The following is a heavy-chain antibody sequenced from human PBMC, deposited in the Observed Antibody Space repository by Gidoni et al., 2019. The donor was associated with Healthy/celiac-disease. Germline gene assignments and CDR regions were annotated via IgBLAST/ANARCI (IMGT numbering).Heavy chain of an antibody. CDR1: GFTFSIYA. D-gene: IGHD6-13*01. CDR3: VTKASSPHCY. CDR2: ISGSGGST. V-gene: IGHV3-23*01. J-gene: IGHJ4*02. Sequence: EVQPLESGGGLVQPGGSLRLSCAAAGFTFSIYAMSWDRQAPGKGLEWVSAISGSGGSTYYADSVKGRFTISRDNSKNTLYLQMNSLRAEDTAVYYCVTKASSPHCYWGQGTLVTVSS.